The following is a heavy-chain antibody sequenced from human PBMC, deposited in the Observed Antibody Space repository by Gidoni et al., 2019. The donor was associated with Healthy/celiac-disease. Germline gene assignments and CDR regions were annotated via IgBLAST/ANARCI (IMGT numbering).Heavy chain of an antibody. CDR1: GGSISSSSYY. CDR3: ARGGVKPGGELTDAFDI. Sequence: QLQLQESGPGLVKPSETLSLTCTVSGGSISSSSYYWGWIRQPPGKGLEWIGSIYYSGSTYYNPSLKSRVTISVDTSKNQFSLKLSSVTAADTAVYYCARGGVKPGGELTDAFDIWGQGTMVTVSS. D-gene: IGHD1-26*01. V-gene: IGHV4-39*07. J-gene: IGHJ3*02. CDR2: IYYSGST.